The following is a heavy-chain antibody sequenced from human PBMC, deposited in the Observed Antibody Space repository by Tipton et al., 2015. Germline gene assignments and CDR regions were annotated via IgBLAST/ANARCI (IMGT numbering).Heavy chain of an antibody. CDR1: GGSISTSSYY. J-gene: IGHJ5*01. CDR3: ARGTPISAGYNWFDS. V-gene: IGHV4-39*01. CDR2: IYYSGST. Sequence: TLSLTCSVSGGSISTSSYYWGWIRQPPGKGLEWIGSIYYSGSTYYNPSLKSRVTISVDTSKNQFSLQLNSVTPEDTAVYFCARGTPISAGYNWFDSWGQGTLVTVSS. D-gene: IGHD6-13*01.